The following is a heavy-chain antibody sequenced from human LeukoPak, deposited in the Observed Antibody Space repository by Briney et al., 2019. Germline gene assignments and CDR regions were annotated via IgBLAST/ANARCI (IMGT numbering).Heavy chain of an antibody. CDR2: ISSSSSYI. Sequence: GGSLRLSCAASGFTFSSYSMNWVRQAPGKGLEWVSSISSSSSYIYYADSVKGRFTISRDNAKYSLYLQMNSLRAEDTAVYYCAKVMGSYGYYYGMDVWGQGTTVTVSS. V-gene: IGHV3-21*01. D-gene: IGHD5-18*01. CDR1: GFTFSSYS. J-gene: IGHJ6*02. CDR3: AKVMGSYGYYYGMDV.